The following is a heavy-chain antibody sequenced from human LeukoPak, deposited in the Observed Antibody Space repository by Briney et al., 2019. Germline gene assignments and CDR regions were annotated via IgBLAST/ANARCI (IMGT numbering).Heavy chain of an antibody. CDR1: GFTFSSYE. V-gene: IGHV3-48*03. CDR2: ISSSGSTI. CDR3: ARDLPTIDAFDI. Sequence: GGSLRLSCAASGFTFSSYEMNWVRQAPGKGLEWVSYISSSGSTIYYADSVKGRFTISRDNAKNSLYLQMNSLRAEDTAVYYCARDLPTIDAFDIWGQGTMVTVSS. J-gene: IGHJ3*02. D-gene: IGHD5-24*01.